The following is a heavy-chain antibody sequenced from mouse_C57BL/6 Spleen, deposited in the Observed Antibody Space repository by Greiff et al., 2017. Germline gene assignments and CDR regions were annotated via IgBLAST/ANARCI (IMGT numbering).Heavy chain of an antibody. CDR2: ISSGSSTI. J-gene: IGHJ2*01. Sequence: EVQLVESGGGLVKPGGSLKLSCAASGFTFSDYGMHWVRQAPEKGLEWVAYISSGSSTIYYADTVKGRFTISRDNAKNTRFLQMTSLGSEDTAMYYCARGLLRLRYGDYWGQGTTLTVSS. V-gene: IGHV5-17*01. D-gene: IGHD2-2*01. CDR3: ARGLLRLRYGDY. CDR1: GFTFSDYG.